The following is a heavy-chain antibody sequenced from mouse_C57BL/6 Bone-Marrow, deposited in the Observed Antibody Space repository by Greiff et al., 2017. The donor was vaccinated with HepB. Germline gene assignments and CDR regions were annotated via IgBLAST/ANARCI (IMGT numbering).Heavy chain of an antibody. CDR2: IDPEDGDT. D-gene: IGHD1-1*01. Sequence: VQLKQSGAELVRPGASVKLSCTASGFNIKDYNMHWVKQRPEQGLEWIGRIDPEDGDTEYAPKFQGKATMTADTSSNTAYLQLSSLTSEDTAVYYCTPNYYGSSVYFDVWGTGTTVTVSS. J-gene: IGHJ1*03. CDR1: GFNIKDYN. CDR3: TPNYYGSSVYFDV. V-gene: IGHV14-1*01.